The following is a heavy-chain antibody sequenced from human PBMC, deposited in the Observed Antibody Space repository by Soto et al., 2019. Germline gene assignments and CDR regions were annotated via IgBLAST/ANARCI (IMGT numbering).Heavy chain of an antibody. D-gene: IGHD1-20*01. CDR2: IYYSGST. CDR3: ARGGITYYYYGMDV. CDR1: GGSISSSSYY. Sequence: SETLSLTCTVSGGSISSSSYYWGWIRQPPGKGLEWIGSIYYSGSTYYNPSLKSRVTISVDTSKNQFSLKLSSVTAADTAVYYCARGGITYYYYGMDVWGQGTTVTV. J-gene: IGHJ6*02. V-gene: IGHV4-39*01.